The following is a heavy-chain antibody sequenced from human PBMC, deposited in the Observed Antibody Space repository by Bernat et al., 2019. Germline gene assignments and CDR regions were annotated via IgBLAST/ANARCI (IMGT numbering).Heavy chain of an antibody. CDR2: SSSSSSYT. J-gene: IGHJ6*03. CDR3: ARGTSTSAPYVDV. Sequence: QVQLVESGGGLVKPGGSLRLSCAASGFTFTDYYMSWIRQAPGKGLDWVSYSSSSSSYTNYADSVKGRFTISRDNAKNSLYLQMNSLRAEDTAVYYCARGTSTSAPYVDVWGKWTTVTVSS. V-gene: IGHV3-11*05. CDR1: GFTFTDYY.